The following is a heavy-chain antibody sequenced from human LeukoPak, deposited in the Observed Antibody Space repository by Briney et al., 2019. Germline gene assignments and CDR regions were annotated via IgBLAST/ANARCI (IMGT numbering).Heavy chain of an antibody. CDR3: AKFTADGSDDY. Sequence: GGTLRLSCAASGFTFSSYGMSWVRQAPGKGLEWVSAISGSGGSTYYADSVKGRFTISRDNSKNTLYLQMNSLRAEDTAVYYCAKFTADGSDDYWGQGTLVTVFS. CDR1: GFTFSSYG. CDR2: ISGSGGST. V-gene: IGHV3-23*01. D-gene: IGHD6-13*01. J-gene: IGHJ4*02.